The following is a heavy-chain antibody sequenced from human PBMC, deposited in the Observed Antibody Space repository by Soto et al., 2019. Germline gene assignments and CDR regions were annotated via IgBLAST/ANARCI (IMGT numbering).Heavy chain of an antibody. V-gene: IGHV4-59*01. D-gene: IGHD3-22*01. CDR2: IYYSGST. J-gene: IGHJ4*02. CDR1: GGSISTNY. CDR3: ASTRRWLSFDS. Sequence: SETLSLTCTVSGGSISTNYWSWIRQPPGKGLEWIGNIYYSGSTNYNPSLKSRVTISLDTSKNEFSLKLSSVTAADTAVYYCASTRRWLSFDSWGPGTLVTVSS.